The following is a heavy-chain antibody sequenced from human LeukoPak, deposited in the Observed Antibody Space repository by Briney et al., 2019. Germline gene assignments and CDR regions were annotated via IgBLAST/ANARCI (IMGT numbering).Heavy chain of an antibody. CDR1: GGSFSGYY. D-gene: IGHD4-17*01. Sequence: SETLSLTCAVYGGSFSGYYWDWIRQPPGKGLEWIGEINHSGSTHYNPSLKSRVTMSVDTSKNQFSMKLSSVTAADTAVYYCARDETTPLPGAYWGQGTLVTVSS. J-gene: IGHJ4*02. CDR2: INHSGST. V-gene: IGHV4-34*01. CDR3: ARDETTPLPGAY.